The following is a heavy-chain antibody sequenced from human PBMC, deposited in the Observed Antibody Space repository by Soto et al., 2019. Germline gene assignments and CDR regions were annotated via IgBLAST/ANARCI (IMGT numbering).Heavy chain of an antibody. Sequence: PGGALRLSCAASGFTFSSYGMHWVRQAPGKGLEWVAVISYDGSNKYYADSVKGRFTISRDNSKNTLYLQMNSLRAEDTAVYYCAKDINPYSWASLVHYWGQGT. J-gene: IGHJ4*02. D-gene: IGHD4-4*01. CDR2: ISYDGSNK. V-gene: IGHV3-30*18. CDR3: AKDINPYSWASLVHY. CDR1: GFTFSSYG.